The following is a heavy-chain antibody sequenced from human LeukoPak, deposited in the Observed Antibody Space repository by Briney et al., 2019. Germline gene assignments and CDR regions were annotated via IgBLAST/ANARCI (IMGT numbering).Heavy chain of an antibody. D-gene: IGHD5-18*01. CDR2: ISGSGGST. V-gene: IGHV3-23*01. CDR1: GLTFSSYA. J-gene: IGHJ6*02. Sequence: GGSLRLSCAASGLTFSSYAMSWVRQAPGEGLEWVSAISGSGGSTYYADSVKGWFTISRDNSKNTLYLQMNSLRAEDTAVYYCARGQLSVFDYGMDVWGQRTTVTVSS. CDR3: ARGQLSVFDYGMDV.